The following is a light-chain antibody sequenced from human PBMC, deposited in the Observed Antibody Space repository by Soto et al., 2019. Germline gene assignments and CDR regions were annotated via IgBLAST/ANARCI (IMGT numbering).Light chain of an antibody. V-gene: IGKV3-15*01. J-gene: IGKJ2*01. CDR3: QQYNNWPRT. CDR2: SAS. Sequence: IVMTQSPATLSVSPGERVTLSCRASQSVGNTLAWYQQKPGQAPRLLISSASIRATGIPVRFSGSGSGTEFTLTISSLQSEDFAVYYCQQYNNWPRTFGQGTKLEIK. CDR1: QSVGNT.